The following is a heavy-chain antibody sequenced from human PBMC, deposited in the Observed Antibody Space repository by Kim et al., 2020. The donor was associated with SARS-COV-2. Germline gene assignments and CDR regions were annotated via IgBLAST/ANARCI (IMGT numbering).Heavy chain of an antibody. CDR3: ARGGWLYYGMDV. D-gene: IGHD6-19*01. J-gene: IGHJ6*02. Sequence: YRTPVKSRLTINPDTSKNQFPLQLNSVTPDDTGVYYCARGGWLYYGMDVWGQGTTVTVSS. V-gene: IGHV6-1*01.